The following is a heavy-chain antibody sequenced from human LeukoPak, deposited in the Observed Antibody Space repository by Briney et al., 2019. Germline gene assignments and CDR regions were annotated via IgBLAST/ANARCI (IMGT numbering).Heavy chain of an antibody. CDR2: IKSKTDGGTT. CDR3: TTDVNQHENYYDSSGYYSFYYFDY. CDR1: GFTFSNAW. J-gene: IGHJ4*02. Sequence: PGGSLRLSCAASGFTFSNAWMSWVRQAPGKGLEWVGRIKSKTDGGTTDYAAPVKGRFTISRDDSKNTLYLQMNSLKTEDTAVYYCTTDVNQHENYYDSSGYYSFYYFDYWGQGTLVTVSS. D-gene: IGHD3-22*01. V-gene: IGHV3-15*01.